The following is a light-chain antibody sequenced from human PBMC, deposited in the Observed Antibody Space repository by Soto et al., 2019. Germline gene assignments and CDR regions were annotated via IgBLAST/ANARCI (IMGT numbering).Light chain of an antibody. CDR2: EGS. CDR1: SSDVGSYNL. CDR3: AAWDDSLNAGV. Sequence: QSALTQPASVSGSPGQSITISCTGTSSDVGSYNLVSWYQHHSGKAPKLMVYEGSKRPSGVSNRFSGSKSGNTASLTISGLQAEDEADYYCAAWDDSLNAGVFGGGTKLTVL. V-gene: IGLV2-23*01. J-gene: IGLJ3*02.